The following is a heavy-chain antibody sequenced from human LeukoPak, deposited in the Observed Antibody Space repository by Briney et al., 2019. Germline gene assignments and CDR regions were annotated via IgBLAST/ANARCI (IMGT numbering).Heavy chain of an antibody. J-gene: IGHJ3*02. CDR3: ARDYDILTGYAFDI. CDR1: GGSISSYY. Sequence: PSETLPLTCTVSGGSISSYYWSWIRQPPGKGLEWIGYIYYSGSTNYNPSLKSRVTISVDTSKNQFSLKLSSVTAADTAVYYCARDYDILTGYAFDIWGQGTMVTVSS. CDR2: IYYSGST. D-gene: IGHD3-9*01. V-gene: IGHV4-59*01.